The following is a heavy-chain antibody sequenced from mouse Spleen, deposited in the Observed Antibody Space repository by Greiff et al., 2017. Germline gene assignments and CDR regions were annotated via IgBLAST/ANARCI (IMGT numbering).Heavy chain of an antibody. Sequence: QVQLKQSGAELARPGASVKLSCKASGYTFTSYGISWVKQRTGQGLEWIGEIYPRSGNTYYNEKFKGKATLTADKSSSTAYMELRSLTSEDSAVYFCARVDGNHLLFDVWGAGTTVTVSS. D-gene: IGHD2-1*01. CDR1: GYTFTSYG. CDR2: IYPRSGNT. J-gene: IGHJ1*01. CDR3: ARVDGNHLLFDV. V-gene: IGHV1-81*01.